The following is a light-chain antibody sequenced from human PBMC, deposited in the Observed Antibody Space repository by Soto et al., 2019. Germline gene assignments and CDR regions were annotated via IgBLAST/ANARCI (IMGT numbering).Light chain of an antibody. CDR2: AAS. CDR3: QQSYSTPFT. Sequence: DLQMTQSPSSLSASVGDRVAITCRASQSISSYLNWYQQKPGKAPNLLIYAASSLQSGVPSRFSGSGSGTDFTLTISSLQPEDFAIYYCQQSYSTPFTFGPGTRVDIE. CDR1: QSISSY. V-gene: IGKV1-39*01. J-gene: IGKJ3*01.